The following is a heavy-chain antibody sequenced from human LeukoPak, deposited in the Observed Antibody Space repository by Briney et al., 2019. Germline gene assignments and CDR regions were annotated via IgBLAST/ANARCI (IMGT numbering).Heavy chain of an antibody. D-gene: IGHD2-21*01. J-gene: IGHJ4*02. Sequence: GGSLRLSCAGSGFSFSSYWMGWVRQTPGKGLEYVANIIQDGGETHYVDSVKGRFTISRDNAKKQLYLQMNRLRGEDTAVYYCVRALGDDSMGHVYAGNDFWGQGTLVIVSS. CDR1: GFSFSSYW. CDR2: IIQDGGET. V-gene: IGHV3-7*01. CDR3: VRALGDDSMGHVYAGNDF.